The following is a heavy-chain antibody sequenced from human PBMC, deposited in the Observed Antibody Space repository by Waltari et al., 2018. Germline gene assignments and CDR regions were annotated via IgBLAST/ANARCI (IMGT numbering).Heavy chain of an antibody. Sequence: EVQLVESGGGLVQPGGSLRLSCAASGFTVSSNYMSWVRQAPGKGLEWVSVIYSGGSTYYADAVKGGFNISRDKSKNELYLQMNSLTAEETAVYYCARAEEQEWFDRWGQGTLVTVSS. J-gene: IGHJ5*02. CDR2: IYSGGST. CDR1: GFTVSSNY. CDR3: ARAEEQEWFDR. D-gene: IGHD1-26*01. V-gene: IGHV3-66*01.